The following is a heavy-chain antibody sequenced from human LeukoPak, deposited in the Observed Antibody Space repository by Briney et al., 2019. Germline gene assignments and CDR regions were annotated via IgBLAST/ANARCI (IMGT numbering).Heavy chain of an antibody. Sequence: ASVTVSCKASGYSFTGYYIHWVRQAPGQGLQWVGRIYPNSGGTNYAQKFQGRVTMTRDTSISAAYMQLSRLRSDDTAVYYCARDPHCTNGICYSLPYYDYWGQGTLVTVSS. CDR2: IYPNSGGT. CDR1: GYSFTGYY. J-gene: IGHJ4*02. D-gene: IGHD2-8*01. V-gene: IGHV1-2*06. CDR3: ARDPHCTNGICYSLPYYDY.